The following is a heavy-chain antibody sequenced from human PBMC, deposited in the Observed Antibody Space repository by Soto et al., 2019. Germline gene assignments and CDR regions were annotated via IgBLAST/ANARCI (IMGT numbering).Heavy chain of an antibody. V-gene: IGHV1-3*01. CDR1: GYTFSAYT. J-gene: IGHJ3*02. CDR3: ARDTETLGPRANDALDI. Sequence: QAQLVQSGAEMKKPGASVKVSCKATGYTFSAYTMNWVRQAPGQSLEWMGWSNAGSGNTKYSQNFRGRVSITRDTSASTVYMELTGLTSEDTAVYYCARDTETLGPRANDALDIWGKGTMVTVSS. CDR2: SNAGSGNT. D-gene: IGHD3-3*02.